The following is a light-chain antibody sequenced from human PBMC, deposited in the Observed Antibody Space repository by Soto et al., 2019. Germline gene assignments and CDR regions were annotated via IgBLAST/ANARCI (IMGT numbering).Light chain of an antibody. V-gene: IGKV3-15*01. J-gene: IGKJ5*01. CDR2: GAS. Sequence: EIVMTQSPDPLSVSPGERATLSCRASQSVSSNLAWYQQKPGQAPRLLIYGASSRATGIPVRFSGSGPGTEFTLTISSLQSEDFAVYYCQQYNNWPLTFGQGTRLEIK. CDR3: QQYNNWPLT. CDR1: QSVSSN.